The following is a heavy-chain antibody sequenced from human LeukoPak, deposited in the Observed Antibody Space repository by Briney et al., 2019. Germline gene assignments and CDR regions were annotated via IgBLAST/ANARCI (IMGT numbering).Heavy chain of an antibody. CDR1: GESFSGYY. Sequence: SETLSLPCAVYGESFSGYYWRWIRQPPGKGLEWVGEINHSGSTNYNPSLKSRVTISVDTSKDQFSLKLSSVAAADTAVYYCARRDIVVVPAASYYYYYGMDVWGQGTTVTVSS. CDR2: INHSGST. CDR3: ARRDIVVVPAASYYYYYGMDV. V-gene: IGHV4-34*01. J-gene: IGHJ6*02. D-gene: IGHD2-2*01.